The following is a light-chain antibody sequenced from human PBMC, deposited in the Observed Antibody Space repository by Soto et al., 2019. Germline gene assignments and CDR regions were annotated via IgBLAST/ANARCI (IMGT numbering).Light chain of an antibody. V-gene: IGLV2-18*02. CDR2: EVS. Sequence: QSVLTQPPPVSGSPGQSVPISCTGTNKDVGSYNRVSWYQQPPGTAPKLMIYEVSNRPSGVPDRFSGSKSGNTASLTISGLQAEDEADYYCNSYTSSSTYVFGTGTKVTVL. J-gene: IGLJ1*01. CDR3: NSYTSSSTYV. CDR1: NKDVGSYNR.